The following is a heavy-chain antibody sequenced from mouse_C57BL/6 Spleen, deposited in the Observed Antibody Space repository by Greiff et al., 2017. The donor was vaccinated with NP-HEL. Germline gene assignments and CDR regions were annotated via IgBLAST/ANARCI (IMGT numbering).Heavy chain of an antibody. CDR3: ARGATAYAMDY. V-gene: IGHV1-81*01. CDR2: IYPRSGNT. D-gene: IGHD1-2*01. J-gene: IGHJ4*01. Sequence: QVQLKESGAELARPGASVKLSCKASGYTFTSYGISWVKQRTGQGLEWIGEIYPRSGNTYYNEKFKGKATLTADKSSSTAYMELRSLTSEDSAVYFCARGATAYAMDYWGQGTSVTVSS. CDR1: GYTFTSYG.